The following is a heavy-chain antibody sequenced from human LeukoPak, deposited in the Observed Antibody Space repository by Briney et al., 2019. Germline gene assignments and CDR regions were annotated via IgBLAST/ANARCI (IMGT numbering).Heavy chain of an antibody. Sequence: GGSLRLSCAASGFIFKNYAMMWVRQAPGKGLEWVSAIGGDGVGKDYADSVKGRFTISRYNFKDTVYLEMNSLRVEDTALYYCAKRVGGTPDYWGLGTLVTVAS. CDR3: AKRVGGTPDY. CDR2: IGGDGVGK. D-gene: IGHD1-26*01. J-gene: IGHJ4*02. V-gene: IGHV3-23*01. CDR1: GFIFKNYA.